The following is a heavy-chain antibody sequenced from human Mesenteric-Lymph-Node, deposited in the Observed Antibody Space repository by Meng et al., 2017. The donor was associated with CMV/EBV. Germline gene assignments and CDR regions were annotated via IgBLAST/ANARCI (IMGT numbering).Heavy chain of an antibody. Sequence: ASVKVSCKASGYTFTGYYMNWVRQAPGQGLEWMGWINPNSGDTSYAQRFQGRITMTRDTSISTAYMDLSRLRSDDTAMYYCARLQGVVVPAAMSRGFDYWGQGTLVTVSS. CDR1: GYTFTGYY. CDR2: INPNSGDT. J-gene: IGHJ4*02. D-gene: IGHD2-2*01. CDR3: ARLQGVVVPAAMSRGFDY. V-gene: IGHV1-2*02.